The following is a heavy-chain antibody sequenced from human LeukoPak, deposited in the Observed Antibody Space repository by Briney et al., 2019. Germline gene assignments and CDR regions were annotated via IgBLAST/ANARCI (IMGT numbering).Heavy chain of an antibody. V-gene: IGHV3-49*03. D-gene: IGHD4-11*01. CDR3: TRAVYSNYPVVFDY. CDR2: IRSKAYGGTT. J-gene: IGHJ4*02. Sequence: GFLRLSCTASGFTFGDYAMSWFRQAPGKGLEWVGFIRSKAYGGTTEYAASVKGRFTISRDDSKSIAYLQMNSLKTEDTAVYYCTRAVYSNYPVVFDYWGQGTLVTVSS. CDR1: GFTFGDYA.